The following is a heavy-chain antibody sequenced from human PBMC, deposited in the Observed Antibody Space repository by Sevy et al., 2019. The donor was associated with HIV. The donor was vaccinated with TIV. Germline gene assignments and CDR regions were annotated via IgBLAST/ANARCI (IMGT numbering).Heavy chain of an antibody. V-gene: IGHV4-30-2*01. CDR3: VSGPSYGYVSYGFDV. J-gene: IGHJ3*01. CDR1: GGSISTGGFS. Sequence: SETLSLTCAVSGGSISTGGFSWIWIRQPPGKGLEWIGHIYRTGNTYHNPSLGSPVSISVDRSKNQFSLKLSSETAADTAVYYCVSGPSYGYVSYGFDVCGQVTIVTVSS. CDR2: IYRTGNT. D-gene: IGHD3-16*01.